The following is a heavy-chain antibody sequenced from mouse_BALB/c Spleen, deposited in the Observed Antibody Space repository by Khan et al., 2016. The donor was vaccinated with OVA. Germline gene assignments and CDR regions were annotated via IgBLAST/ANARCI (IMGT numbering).Heavy chain of an antibody. CDR2: IYPGSGST. Sequence: QLVQSGPELVKPGASVKMSCKTSGYTFTDYVINWMKQRTGQGLEWIGEIYPGSGSTYYNEKLKDKATLTADKSSSTAYMQLSSLTSEDSAVYFCAKNYASWFAYWGQGTLVTVST. V-gene: IGHV1-77*01. D-gene: IGHD1-1*02. CDR3: AKNYASWFAY. J-gene: IGHJ3*01. CDR1: GYTFTDYV.